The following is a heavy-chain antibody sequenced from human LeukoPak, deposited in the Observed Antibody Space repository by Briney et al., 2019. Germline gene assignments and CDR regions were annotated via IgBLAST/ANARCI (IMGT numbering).Heavy chain of an antibody. CDR2: ISYDGSNK. J-gene: IGHJ4*02. CDR3: ARDENRYSGYLD. CDR1: GFTFSSYG. D-gene: IGHD5-12*01. Sequence: GGSLRLSCAASGFTFSSYGMHWVRQAPGKGLEWVAVISYDGSNKYYADSVKGRFTISRDNSKNTLYLQMNSLRAEDTAVYYCARDENRYSGYLDWGQGTLVTVSS. V-gene: IGHV3-30*03.